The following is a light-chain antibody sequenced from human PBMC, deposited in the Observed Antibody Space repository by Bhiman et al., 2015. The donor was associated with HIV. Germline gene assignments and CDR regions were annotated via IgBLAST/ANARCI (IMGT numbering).Light chain of an antibody. CDR3: SSKTTSPTFHVL. J-gene: IGLJ2*01. CDR2: DVS. Sequence: QSALTQPASVSGSPGQSITISCTGTSRDVGGYDYVSWYQQHPGKAPQLMIYDVSQRPSGISNRFSGSKSGNTASLAISGLQAEDEADYYCSSKTTSPTFHVLFGGGTKLTVL. CDR1: SRDVGGYDY. V-gene: IGLV2-14*03.